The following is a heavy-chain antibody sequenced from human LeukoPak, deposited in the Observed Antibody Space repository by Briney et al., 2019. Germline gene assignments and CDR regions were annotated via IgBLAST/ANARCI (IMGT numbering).Heavy chain of an antibody. CDR2: ISTDGYTT. CDR1: GFAFSAYK. J-gene: IGHJ4*02. V-gene: IGHV3-74*01. CDR3: VVGGSPGY. Sequence: GGSMRLSCAASGFAFSAYKMHWVRHAPRKGLVWVSRISTDGYTTDYADFVQGRFTASRDNTKNTWSLEMNSLRAEDTAVYYCVVGGSPGYWGQGTLVTVSS. D-gene: IGHD2-15*01.